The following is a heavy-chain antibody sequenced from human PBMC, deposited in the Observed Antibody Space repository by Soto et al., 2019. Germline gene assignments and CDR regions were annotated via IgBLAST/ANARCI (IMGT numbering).Heavy chain of an antibody. J-gene: IGHJ4*02. CDR1: GGSISSSSYY. D-gene: IGHD3-22*01. CDR3: ARLPDSSGYSVFDY. CDR2: IYYSGST. V-gene: IGHV4-39*01. Sequence: PWETLSLTCTVSGGSISSSSYYWGWIRQPPGKGLEWIGSIYYSGSTYYNPSLKSRVTISVDTSKNQFSLKLSSVTAADTAVYYCARLPDSSGYSVFDYWGQGTLVTVSS.